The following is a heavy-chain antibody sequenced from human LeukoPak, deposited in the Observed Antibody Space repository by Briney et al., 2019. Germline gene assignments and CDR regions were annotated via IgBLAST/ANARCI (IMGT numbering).Heavy chain of an antibody. J-gene: IGHJ4*02. CDR3: EKAANYDILTGYYLDY. D-gene: IGHD3-9*01. Sequence: GGSLRLSCAASGFTFSRYAMTWVRQAPGKGLEWVSAVTGVGDTTYYADSVKGRFTISRDNSKNTLYLQMNNLRDEDTEIYYCEKAANYDILTGYYLDYWGQGTLVTVSS. CDR2: VTGVGDTT. CDR1: GFTFSRYA. V-gene: IGHV3-23*01.